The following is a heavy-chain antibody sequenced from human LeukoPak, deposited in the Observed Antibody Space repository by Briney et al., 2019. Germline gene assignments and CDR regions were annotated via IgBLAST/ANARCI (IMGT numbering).Heavy chain of an antibody. CDR3: ARVGYYDSSGYRAFDY. CDR1: GFTFRNHG. V-gene: IGHV3-21*01. Sequence: GGSLRLSCAASGFTFRNHGMYWVRQAPGKGLEWVSSISSSSSYIYYADSVKGRFTISRDNAKNSLYLQMNSLRAEDTAVYYCARVGYYDSSGYRAFDYWGQGTLVTVSS. D-gene: IGHD3-22*01. J-gene: IGHJ4*02. CDR2: ISSSSSYI.